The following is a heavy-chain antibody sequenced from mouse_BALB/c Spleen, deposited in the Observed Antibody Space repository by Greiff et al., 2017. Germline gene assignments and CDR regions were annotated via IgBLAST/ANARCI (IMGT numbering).Heavy chain of an antibody. CDR2: IRNKANGYTT. CDR3: ASDGDLLWAY. CDR1: GFTFTDYY. J-gene: IGHJ3*01. D-gene: IGHD2-1*01. V-gene: IGHV7-3*02. Sequence: VQLKESGGGLVQPGGSLRLSCATSGFTFTDYYMSWVRQPPGKALEWLGFIRNKANGYTTEYSASVKGRFTISRDNSQSILYLQMNTLRAEDSATYYCASDGDLLWAYWGQGTLVTVSA.